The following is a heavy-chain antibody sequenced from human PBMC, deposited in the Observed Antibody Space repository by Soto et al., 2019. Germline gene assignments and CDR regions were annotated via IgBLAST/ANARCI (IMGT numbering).Heavy chain of an antibody. Sequence: ASVNVSCKASGYNFTTYAMLWVRQAPGQRPEWMGWINTGNGNTKYSPKFQARVTITRDTSASTAYMELSSLKSEDTAVYYCAKDYYDSSGYSGSNDAFDISGQGTMVTVS. D-gene: IGHD3-22*01. CDR2: INTGNGNT. CDR1: GYNFTTYA. J-gene: IGHJ3*02. CDR3: AKDYYDSSGYSGSNDAFDI. V-gene: IGHV1-3*04.